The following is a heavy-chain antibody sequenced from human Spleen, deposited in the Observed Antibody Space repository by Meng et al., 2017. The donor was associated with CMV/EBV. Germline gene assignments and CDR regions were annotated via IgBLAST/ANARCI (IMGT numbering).Heavy chain of an antibody. V-gene: IGHV3-30*02. D-gene: IGHD6-6*01. Sequence: GESLKISCAASGFTFNSYAMNWVRQAPGRGLEWVAFIHYGGNDKYYGDAVKGRFTVTRDNSKNTLYLEMNSLRPEDTAVYYCAREYSTSSEGWFDPWGQGTLVTVSS. CDR1: GFTFNSYA. CDR2: IHYGGNDK. J-gene: IGHJ5*02. CDR3: AREYSTSSEGWFDP.